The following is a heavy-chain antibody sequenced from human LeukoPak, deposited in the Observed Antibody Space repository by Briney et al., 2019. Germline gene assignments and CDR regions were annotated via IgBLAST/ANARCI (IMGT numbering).Heavy chain of an antibody. Sequence: GGSLRLSCAASGFSFFDYAMSWVRQAPGKGLEWVSTISGSGGDTFYADSVKGRFTISRDAAKNTLYLQMSGLRVEDTAVYYCARGYGAYGLFGDWGQGTLVTVSS. D-gene: IGHD4-17*01. J-gene: IGHJ4*01. V-gene: IGHV3-23*01. CDR3: ARGYGAYGLFGD. CDR2: ISGSGGDT. CDR1: GFSFFDYA.